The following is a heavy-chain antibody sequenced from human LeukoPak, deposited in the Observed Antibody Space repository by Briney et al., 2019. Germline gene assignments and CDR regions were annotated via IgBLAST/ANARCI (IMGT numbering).Heavy chain of an antibody. D-gene: IGHD2-2*01. J-gene: IGHJ6*04. CDR3: AREGADKCSSTSCYPGGCYYYGMDV. Sequence: GGSLRLSCAASGFTFSSYEMNWVRQAPGKGLEWVSYISSSGSTIYYADSVKGRFTISRDNAKNSLYLQMNSLRAEDTAVYYCAREGADKCSSTSCYPGGCYYYGMDVWGKGTTVTVSS. CDR2: ISSSGSTI. CDR1: GFTFSSYE. V-gene: IGHV3-48*03.